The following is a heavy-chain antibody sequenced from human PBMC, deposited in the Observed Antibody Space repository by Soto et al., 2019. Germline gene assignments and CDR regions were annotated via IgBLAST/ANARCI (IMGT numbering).Heavy chain of an antibody. CDR2: IYYSGST. Sequence: PSETLSLTCTVSGGSVSSGSYYWSWIRQPPGKGLEWIGYIYYSGSTNYNPSLKSRVTISVDTSKNQFSLKLSSVTAADTALYYCARSLIGSVPICFDYWGQGTLVTVSS. CDR3: ARSLIGSVPICFDY. V-gene: IGHV4-61*01. J-gene: IGHJ4*02. D-gene: IGHD2-2*01. CDR1: GGSVSSGSYY.